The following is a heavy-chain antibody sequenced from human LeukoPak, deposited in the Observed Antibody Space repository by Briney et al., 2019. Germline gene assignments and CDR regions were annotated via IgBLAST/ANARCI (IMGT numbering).Heavy chain of an antibody. CDR1: GGSIRSYY. J-gene: IGHJ4*02. V-gene: IGHV4-59*01. CDR3: ARGAYIYGHPPSLDS. D-gene: IGHD5-18*01. Sequence: SETLSLTCTVSGGSIRSYYWSWIRQPPGKGLEWIGYIYYSGSTNYNPSLESRVTISVDTSKNQFSLKLTSVTAADTAVYYCARGAYIYGHPPSLDSRGQGTLVTVSS. CDR2: IYYSGST.